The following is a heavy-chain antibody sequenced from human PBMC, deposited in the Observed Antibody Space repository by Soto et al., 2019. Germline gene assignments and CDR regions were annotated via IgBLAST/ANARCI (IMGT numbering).Heavy chain of an antibody. Sequence: GGALRLSCAASGFTFSRYTIRWVGQAPGKGLEWVAVISSDGGNKYYADSVKGRFTISRDNSKNTLYLQMNSLRAEDTAVYYCARDGYYYDSSGYYWNLDYWGQGTQVTVSS. D-gene: IGHD3-22*01. J-gene: IGHJ4*02. CDR1: GFTFSRYT. CDR2: ISSDGGNK. CDR3: ARDGYYYDSSGYYWNLDY. V-gene: IGHV3-30-3*01.